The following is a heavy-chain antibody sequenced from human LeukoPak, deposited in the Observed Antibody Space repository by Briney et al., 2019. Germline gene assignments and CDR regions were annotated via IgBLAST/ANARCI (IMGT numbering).Heavy chain of an antibody. Sequence: SETLSLTCTVSGGSISSGDYYWSWIRQPPGKGLEWIGYIYYSGSTYYNPSLKSRVTISVDTSKNQFSLKLSSVTAADTAVYYCAREEGKRGKNDVHADYWGQGTLVTVSS. CDR1: GGSISSGDYY. V-gene: IGHV4-30-4*01. D-gene: IGHD1-1*01. J-gene: IGHJ4*02. CDR2: IYYSGST. CDR3: AREEGKRGKNDVHADY.